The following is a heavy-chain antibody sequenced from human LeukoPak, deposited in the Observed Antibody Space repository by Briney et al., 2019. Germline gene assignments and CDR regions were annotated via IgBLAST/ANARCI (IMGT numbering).Heavy chain of an antibody. CDR1: GYTFTAYN. V-gene: IGHV1-2*02. CDR3: SREDY. J-gene: IGHJ4*02. CDR2: INPNSGGA. Sequence: GASVKVSCTASGYTFTAYNMHWVRQAPGQGLEWMGWINPNSGGATYAQKFQGRVTMTRDTSISTAYMELSSLRSDDTAVYYCSREDYWGQGTLVTVSS.